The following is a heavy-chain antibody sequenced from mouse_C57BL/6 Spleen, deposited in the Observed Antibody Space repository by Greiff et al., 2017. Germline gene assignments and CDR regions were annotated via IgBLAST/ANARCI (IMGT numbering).Heavy chain of an antibody. V-gene: IGHV1-81*01. CDR2: IYPRSGNT. CDR3: AKYYGSSHWYFDV. D-gene: IGHD1-1*01. CDR1: GYTFTSYG. Sequence: QVQLQQSGAELARPGASVKLSCKASGYTFTSYGISWVKQRTGQGLEWIGEIYPRSGNTYYNEKFKGKATLTADKSSSTAYMELRSLTSEDSAVYVCAKYYGSSHWYFDVWGTGTTVTVSS. J-gene: IGHJ1*03.